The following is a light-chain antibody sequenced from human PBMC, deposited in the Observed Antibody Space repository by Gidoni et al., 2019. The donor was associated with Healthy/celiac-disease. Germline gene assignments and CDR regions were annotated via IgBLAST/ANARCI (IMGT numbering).Light chain of an antibody. CDR1: SSDVGGYNY. J-gene: IGLJ2*01. Sequence: QSALTQPASVSWSPGQSITISCTATSSDVGGYNYVSWYQQPPGKAPKLMIYDVSNRPSGVSNRFSGSKSGNTASLTISGLQAEDEADYYGSSYTSSSTRVFGGGTKLTVL. CDR2: DVS. CDR3: SSYTSSSTRV. V-gene: IGLV2-14*01.